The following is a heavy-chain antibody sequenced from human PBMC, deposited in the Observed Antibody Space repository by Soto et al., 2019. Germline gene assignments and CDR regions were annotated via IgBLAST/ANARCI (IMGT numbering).Heavy chain of an antibody. V-gene: IGHV4-38-2*02. J-gene: IGHJ5*02. CDR2: VHYSGNT. Sequence: SETLSLTCTVSGYSISSGYHWAWIRQPPGKGLEWLGSVHYSGNTYYNPSLKSRLTISVDKSKNQFSLNLSSVTAADTAVYYCARQDRVVAEGRWFDPWGQGTLVTVPQ. CDR1: GYSISSGYH. D-gene: IGHD2-15*01. CDR3: ARQDRVVAEGRWFDP.